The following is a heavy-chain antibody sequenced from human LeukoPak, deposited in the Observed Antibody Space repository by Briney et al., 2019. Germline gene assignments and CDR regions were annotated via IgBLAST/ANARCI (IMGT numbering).Heavy chain of an antibody. CDR2: ISYNGGSI. V-gene: IGHV3-9*01. CDR3: AKDLGYRKYFFYYGMDV. CDR1: GFNFSDYA. Sequence: GGSLRLSCVGTGFNFSDYAMHWVRQVPGTGLEWVSGISYNGGSIAYADSVKGRFTISRDNANHSLHLEMSSLRAEDTALYYCAKDLGYRKYFFYYGMDVWGLGTTVTVSS. J-gene: IGHJ6*02. D-gene: IGHD2/OR15-2a*01.